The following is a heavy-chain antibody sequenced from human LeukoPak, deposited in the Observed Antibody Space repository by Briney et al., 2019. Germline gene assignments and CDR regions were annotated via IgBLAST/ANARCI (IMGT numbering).Heavy chain of an antibody. CDR2: INAGNGNT. J-gene: IGHJ4*02. CDR3: ARQYYDILTGYYYFDY. CDR1: GYTFTTYA. D-gene: IGHD3-9*01. Sequence: GASVKVSFKASGYTFTTYAIHWVRQAPGQRLEWMGWINAGNGNTKYSQEFQGRVTITRYTSASTAYMELSSLRSEDMAVYYCARQYYDILTGYYYFDYWGQGTLVTVSS. V-gene: IGHV1-3*03.